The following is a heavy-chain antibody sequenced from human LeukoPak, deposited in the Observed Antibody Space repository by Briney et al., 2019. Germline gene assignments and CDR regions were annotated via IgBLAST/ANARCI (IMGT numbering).Heavy chain of an antibody. CDR2: INPSGSST. Sequence: ASVKVSCKASGYTFTSYGISWVRQAPGQGLEWLGLINPSGSSTLYAQKFQGRVTMTRDMSTTTDYMELSSLRSEDTAVYYCARDNSVGDVAWWFDPWGQGTLVTVSS. CDR3: ARDNSVGDVAWWFDP. D-gene: IGHD1-26*01. V-gene: IGHV1-46*01. CDR1: GYTFTSYG. J-gene: IGHJ5*02.